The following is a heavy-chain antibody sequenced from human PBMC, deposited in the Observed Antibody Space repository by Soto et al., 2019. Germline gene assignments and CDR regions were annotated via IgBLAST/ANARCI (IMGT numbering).Heavy chain of an antibody. CDR2: IIPIFGTA. CDR1: GFIFNNYA. J-gene: IGHJ4*02. CDR3: ARDKVEYCGGDCYSGLDY. V-gene: IGHV1-69*13. D-gene: IGHD2-21*02. Sequence: SVKVSCKAFGFIFNNYAISWVRQAPGQGLEWMGGIIPIFGTANYAQKFQGRVTITADESTSTAYMELSSLRSEDTAVYYCARDKVEYCGGDCYSGLDYWGQGTLVTVSS.